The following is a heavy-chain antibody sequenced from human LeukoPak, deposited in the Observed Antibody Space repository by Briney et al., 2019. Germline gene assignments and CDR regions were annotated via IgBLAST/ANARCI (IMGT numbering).Heavy chain of an antibody. CDR2: ISSSRSYI. D-gene: IGHD1-7*01. CDR3: ARESLPVLRELELSWFDP. Sequence: PGGSLRLSCAASGFTFSSYSMNWVRQAPGKGLEWVSSISSSRSYIYYADSVKGRFTISRDNAKNSLYLQMNSLRAEDTAVYYCARESLPVLRELELSWFDPWGQGTLVTVSS. V-gene: IGHV3-21*01. J-gene: IGHJ5*02. CDR1: GFTFSSYS.